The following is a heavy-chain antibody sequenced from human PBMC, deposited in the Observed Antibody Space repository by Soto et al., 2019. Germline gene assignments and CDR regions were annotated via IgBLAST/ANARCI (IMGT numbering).Heavy chain of an antibody. V-gene: IGHV1-69*13. Sequence: ASVKVSCKASGGTFSSYAISWVRQAPGQGLEWMGGIIPIFGTANYAQKFQGRVTITADESTSTAYMELSSLRSEDTAVYYCARPRRAARHLIFYYYYGIDVCGQGAPVTVSS. D-gene: IGHD6-6*01. CDR1: GGTFSSYA. CDR2: IIPIFGTA. CDR3: ARPRRAARHLIFYYYYGIDV. J-gene: IGHJ6*02.